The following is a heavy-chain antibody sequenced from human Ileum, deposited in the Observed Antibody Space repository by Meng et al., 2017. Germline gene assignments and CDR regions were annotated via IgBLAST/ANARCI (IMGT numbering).Heavy chain of an antibody. CDR3: VRHGGKYFDS. CDR1: GVFISSSCY. CDR2: IYLAGSP. V-gene: IGHV4-4*02. Sequence: VRSQASVQGLVEPSGPLALTCVCTGVFISSSCYWSWFRQSPGKGLEWIVQIYLAGSPNYNPSLESRVTISVDKSKNQFSLRLTSVTAADTAIFYCVRHGGKYFDSWGQGTLVTVSS. J-gene: IGHJ4*02. D-gene: IGHD2-15*01.